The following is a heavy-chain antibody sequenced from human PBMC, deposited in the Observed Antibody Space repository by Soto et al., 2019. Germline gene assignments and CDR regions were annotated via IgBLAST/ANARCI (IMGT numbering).Heavy chain of an antibody. J-gene: IGHJ4*02. CDR2: FYYDGRT. D-gene: IGHD2-21*01. Sequence: SETLSLTCIVSGASFSDANYYWVWIRQPPGEGLEWIGSFYYDGRTYYNASLKSRVTISVDTSKNHFSLMLTSVTAADTAVYYCERRSHIVVAPTWGQGPLVTVYS. V-gene: IGHV4-39*02. CDR3: ERRSHIVVAPT. CDR1: GASFSDANYY.